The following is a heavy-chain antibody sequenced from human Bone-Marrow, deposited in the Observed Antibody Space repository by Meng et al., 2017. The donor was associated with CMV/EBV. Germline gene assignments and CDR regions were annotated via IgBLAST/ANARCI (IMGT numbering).Heavy chain of an antibody. D-gene: IGHD1-26*01. Sequence: GESLKISCSASGFTFGDYSMNLVRQAPGKGLEWVGFIRGDSFGGTTDYAASLKGRFTISKDDSKSIVYLHMNSLESEDTGMYYCNRWAGDTSYSFCWGQGTLVTVSS. CDR2: IRGDSFGGTT. CDR3: NRWAGDTSYSFC. V-gene: IGHV3-49*04. J-gene: IGHJ4*02. CDR1: GFTFGDYS.